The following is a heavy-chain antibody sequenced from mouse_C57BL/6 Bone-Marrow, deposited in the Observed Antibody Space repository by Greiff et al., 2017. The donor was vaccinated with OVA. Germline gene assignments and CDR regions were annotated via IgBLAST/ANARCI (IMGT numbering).Heavy chain of an antibody. V-gene: IGHV1-82*01. CDR1: GYAFSSSW. CDR2: IYPGDGDT. Sequence: QVQLKESGPELVKPGASVKISCKASGYAFSSSWMNWVKQRPGKGLEWIGRIYPGDGDTNYNGKFKGKATLTADKSSSTAYMQLSSLTSEDSAVYFCARPYYYGSFAYWGQGTLVTVSA. CDR3: ARPYYYGSFAY. J-gene: IGHJ3*01. D-gene: IGHD1-1*01.